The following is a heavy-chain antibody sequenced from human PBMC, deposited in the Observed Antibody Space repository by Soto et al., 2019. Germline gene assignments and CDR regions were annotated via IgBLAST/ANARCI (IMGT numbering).Heavy chain of an antibody. CDR2: IYPGDSDT. V-gene: IGHV5-51*01. J-gene: IGHJ4*02. CDR3: ARSSYDSSGYYYLDY. Sequence: GESLKISCKGSGCIFTSNWIAWVRQMPGKGLEWMGIIYPGDSDTRYSPSFQGQVTISADKSISTAYVQWSSLQASDTAMYYCARSSYDSSGYYYLDYWGQGTLVTVSS. D-gene: IGHD3-22*01. CDR1: GCIFTSNW.